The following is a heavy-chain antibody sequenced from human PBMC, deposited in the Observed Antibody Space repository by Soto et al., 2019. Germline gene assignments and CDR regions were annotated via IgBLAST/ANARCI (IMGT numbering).Heavy chain of an antibody. CDR2: INHSGST. CDR1: GGSFSGYY. CDR3: ARVESRYGMDV. J-gene: IGHJ6*02. Sequence: QVQLQQWGAGLLKPSETLSLTCAVYGGSFSGYYWSWIRQPPGQGLEWIGEINHSGSTNYNPSLKSRVTISVDTSKNQFSLKLSSVTAADTAVYYCARVESRYGMDVWGQGTTVTVSS. V-gene: IGHV4-34*01.